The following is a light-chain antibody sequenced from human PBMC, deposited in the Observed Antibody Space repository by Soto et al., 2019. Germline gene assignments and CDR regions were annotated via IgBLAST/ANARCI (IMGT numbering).Light chain of an antibody. J-gene: IGLJ1*01. CDR2: DNN. Sequence: QPVLTQPPSVSGAPGQRVTISCTGSSSNIGAGYDIHWYQQVPGTAPKLLIYDNNNRPSGVTDRFSGSKSGTSASLAITGLQAEDEADYYCQSYDNSLSGYVFGTGTKLTVL. V-gene: IGLV1-40*01. CDR3: QSYDNSLSGYV. CDR1: SSNIGAGYD.